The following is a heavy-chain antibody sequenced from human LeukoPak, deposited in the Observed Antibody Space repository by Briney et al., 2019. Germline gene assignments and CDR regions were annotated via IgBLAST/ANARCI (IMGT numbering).Heavy chain of an antibody. J-gene: IGHJ4*02. CDR3: TAGSGSYRIDY. CDR1: GFTFSSYG. V-gene: IGHV3-33*01. CDR2: IWYDGGNK. D-gene: IGHD3-10*01. Sequence: GGSLRLSCAASGFTFSSYGMHWVRQAPGKGLEWLAVIWYDGGNKYYADSVKGRFTISRDNSKNTLYLQMNSLRAEDTAVYYYTAGSGSYRIDYWGQGTLVIVSS.